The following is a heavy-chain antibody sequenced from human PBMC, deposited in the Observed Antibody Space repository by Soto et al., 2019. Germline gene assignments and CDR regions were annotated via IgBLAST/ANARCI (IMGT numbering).Heavy chain of an antibody. CDR1: GYSFTNYG. CDR2: ISAFKGNT. CDR3: ARDRGVAPPVAGNTHYYYYMAV. J-gene: IGHJ6*03. V-gene: IGHV1-18*01. Sequence: QDQLVQSGAEVKKPGASVTVSCKASGYSFTNYGITWVRQAPGQGLEWLGWISAFKGNTHYAQKVVGRVTMTTDASTNTAYMELRSLRSDDTAVYYWARDRGVAPPVAGNTHYYYYMAVWGKGTTVTVS. D-gene: IGHD6-19*01.